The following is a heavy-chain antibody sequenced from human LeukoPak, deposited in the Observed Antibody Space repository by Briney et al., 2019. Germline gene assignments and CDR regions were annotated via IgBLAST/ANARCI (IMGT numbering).Heavy chain of an antibody. CDR1: GLTFSSYS. J-gene: IGHJ5*02. CDR3: AVGDCSGGSCPFDP. V-gene: IGHV3-21*01. Sequence: GGSLRLSCAASGLTFSSYSMNWVRQAPGKGLEWVSSISSSSSYIYCADSVKGRFTISRDNAKNSLYLQMNSLRAEDTAVYYCAVGDCSGGSCPFDPWGQGTLVTVSS. D-gene: IGHD2-15*01. CDR2: ISSSSSYI.